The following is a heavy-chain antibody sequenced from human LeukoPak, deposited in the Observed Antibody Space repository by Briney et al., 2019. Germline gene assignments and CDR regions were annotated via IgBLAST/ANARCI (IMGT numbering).Heavy chain of an antibody. CDR1: GGSISSYY. CDR2: IYYSGST. D-gene: IGHD2-8*02. CDR3: ARHPGGLSIDY. J-gene: IGHJ4*02. V-gene: IGHV4-59*01. Sequence: SETLSLTCTVSGGSISSYYWSWIRQPPGKGLEWIGYIYYSGSTNYNPSLKSRVTISVDTSKNQFSLKLSSVTAADTAVCYCARHPGGLSIDYWGQGTLVTVSS.